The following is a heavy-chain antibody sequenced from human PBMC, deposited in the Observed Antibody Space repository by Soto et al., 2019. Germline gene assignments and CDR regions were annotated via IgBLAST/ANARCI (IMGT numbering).Heavy chain of an antibody. CDR3: AVGGVPRAYYFDY. J-gene: IGHJ4*02. V-gene: IGHV4-34*01. D-gene: IGHD2-2*01. CDR1: GGSFSGYY. CDR2: INHSGST. Sequence: SETLSLTCAVYGGSFSGYYWSWIRQPPGKGLEWIGEINHSGSTNYNPSLKSRVTISVDTSKNQFSLKLSSVTAADTAVYYCAVGGVPRAYYFDYWGQGTLVTVSS.